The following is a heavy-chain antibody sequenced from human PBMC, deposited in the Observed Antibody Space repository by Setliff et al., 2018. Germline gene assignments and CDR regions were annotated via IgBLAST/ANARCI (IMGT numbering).Heavy chain of an antibody. V-gene: IGHV1-69-2*01. CDR3: ATDLAIRGVRFDY. D-gene: IGHD3-10*01. Sequence: ASVKVSCKGSGYRFIVYYIHWVRQTPGKGLEWMGRVDPKDGHAIYAKKFQGRLTITADTSIDTAYMELSSLTSEDTAVYYCATDLAIRGVRFDYWGRGTLVTVSS. CDR1: GYRFIVYY. CDR2: VDPKDGHA. J-gene: IGHJ4*02.